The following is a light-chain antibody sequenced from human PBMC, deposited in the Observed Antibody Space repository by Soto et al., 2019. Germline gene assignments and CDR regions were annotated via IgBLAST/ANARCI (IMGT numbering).Light chain of an antibody. Sequence: EIVLKQSPGTLSLSPGERATLSCRATESVDSNYLAWYQQKPGQAPRLLIYGAASRATGTPDRFSGSGSGTDFILTISRPDPEDSAVYYCQQYSDSPQTFGQWTKVEI. CDR2: GAA. J-gene: IGKJ1*01. V-gene: IGKV3-20*01. CDR1: ESVDSNY. CDR3: QQYSDSPQT.